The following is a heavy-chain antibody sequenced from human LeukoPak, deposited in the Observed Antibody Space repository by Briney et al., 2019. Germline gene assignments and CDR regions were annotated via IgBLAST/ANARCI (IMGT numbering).Heavy chain of an antibody. CDR3: ARGTPGDY. CDR1: GGSSSSYY. J-gene: IGHJ4*02. D-gene: IGHD1-1*01. CDR2: IYYSGST. Sequence: SETLSLTCTVSGGSSSSYYWSWIRQPPGKGLEWIGYIYYSGSTNYNPSLKSRVTISVDTSKNQFSLKLSSVTAADTAVYYCARGTPGDYWGQGTLVTVSS. V-gene: IGHV4-59*08.